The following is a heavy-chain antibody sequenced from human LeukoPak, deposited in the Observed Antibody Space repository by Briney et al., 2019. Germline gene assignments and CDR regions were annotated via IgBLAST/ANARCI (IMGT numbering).Heavy chain of an antibody. CDR1: GYTFTGYY. CDR3: ARAVSGGSSTHDY. J-gene: IGHJ4*02. D-gene: IGHD2-15*01. Sequence: GASVKVSCKASGYTFTGYYIHWVRQAPGQGLEWMGWINPNSGGTNYAQNFQGRVTMTRDTSISTAYMELSRLRSDDTAVYYCARAVSGGSSTHDYWGQGTLVTVSS. CDR2: INPNSGGT. V-gene: IGHV1-2*02.